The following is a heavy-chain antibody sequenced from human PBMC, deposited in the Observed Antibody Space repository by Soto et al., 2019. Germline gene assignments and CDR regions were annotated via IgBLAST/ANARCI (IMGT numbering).Heavy chain of an antibody. CDR3: ARAGDGYNHFDQ. V-gene: IGHV3-21*01. CDR2: ISSSSSYM. CDR1: GFTFSSYN. Sequence: GGSLRLSCAASGFTFSSYNIKWLRQPPGKGLEWVSSISSSSSYMHYADSMKGRFTISRDNAKNSLYLQMNSLRAEDTAMYFCARAGDGYNHFDQWGQGTQVTVSS. J-gene: IGHJ4*02. D-gene: IGHD2-21*01.